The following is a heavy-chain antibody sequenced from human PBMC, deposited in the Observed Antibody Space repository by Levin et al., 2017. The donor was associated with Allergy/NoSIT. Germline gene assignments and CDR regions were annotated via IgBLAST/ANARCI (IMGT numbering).Heavy chain of an antibody. J-gene: IGHJ6*02. D-gene: IGHD3-22*01. CDR1: GYTFTSYD. Sequence: ASVKVSCKASGYTFTSYDINWVRQATGQGLEWMGWMNPNSGNTGYAQKFQGRVTMTRNTSISTAYMELSSLRSEDTAVYYCARGPTYDPFITGSRLWFYYGMDVWGQGTTVTVSS. V-gene: IGHV1-8*01. CDR2: MNPNSGNT. CDR3: ARGPTYDPFITGSRLWFYYGMDV.